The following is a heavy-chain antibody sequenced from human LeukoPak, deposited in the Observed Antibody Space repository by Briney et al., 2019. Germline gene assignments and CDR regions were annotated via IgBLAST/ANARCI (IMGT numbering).Heavy chain of an antibody. Sequence: PSETLSLTCTVSGGSIRSHYWSWIRQPPGKGLEYIGHIYYSGNTDYNPSLKSRVTISIDTSKNQFSLNLSSVTAADTAVYYCARWYCSSTTCYHMDVWGKGTTVTASS. J-gene: IGHJ6*03. CDR3: ARWYCSSTTCYHMDV. D-gene: IGHD2/OR15-2a*01. CDR1: GGSIRSHY. V-gene: IGHV4-59*11. CDR2: IYYSGNT.